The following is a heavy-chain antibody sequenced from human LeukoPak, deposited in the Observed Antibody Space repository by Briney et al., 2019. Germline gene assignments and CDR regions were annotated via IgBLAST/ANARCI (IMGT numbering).Heavy chain of an antibody. V-gene: IGHV3-23*01. J-gene: IGHJ4*02. CDR3: AKAPVEMATITVTDY. D-gene: IGHD5-24*01. CDR2: ISGSGGST. CDR1: GFTFSSYA. Sequence: GGPLRLSCAASGFTFSSYAMSWVRQAPGNGLEWVSAISGSGGSTYYADSVKGRFTISRDNSKNTLYLQMNSLRAEDTAVYYCAKAPVEMATITVTDYWGQGTLVTVSS.